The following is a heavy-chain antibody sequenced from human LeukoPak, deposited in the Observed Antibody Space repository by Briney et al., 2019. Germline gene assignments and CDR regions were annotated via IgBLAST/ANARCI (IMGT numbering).Heavy chain of an antibody. D-gene: IGHD6-19*01. Sequence: GGFLRLSCAASGFTFSDYYMSWIRQAPGKGLEWVSYISSSGSTIYYADPVKGRFTISRDNAKNSLYLQMNSLRAEDTAVYYCARESVAGNAPSDNWGQGTLVTVSS. V-gene: IGHV3-11*01. CDR3: ARESVAGNAPSDN. CDR2: ISSSGSTI. J-gene: IGHJ4*02. CDR1: GFTFSDYY.